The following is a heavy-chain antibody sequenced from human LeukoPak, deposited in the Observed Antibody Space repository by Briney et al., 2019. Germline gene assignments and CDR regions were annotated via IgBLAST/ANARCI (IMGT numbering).Heavy chain of an antibody. CDR3: AKAKIPGIAVAGFDY. Sequence: DRCLRLSCAASGFTFDDYAMHWVRQAPGKGLEWVSGISWNSGSIGYADSVKGRFTISRDNAKNSLYLQMNSLRAEDTALYYCAKAKIPGIAVAGFDYWGQGTLVTVSS. CDR1: GFTFDDYA. J-gene: IGHJ4*02. D-gene: IGHD6-19*01. CDR2: ISWNSGSI. V-gene: IGHV3-9*01.